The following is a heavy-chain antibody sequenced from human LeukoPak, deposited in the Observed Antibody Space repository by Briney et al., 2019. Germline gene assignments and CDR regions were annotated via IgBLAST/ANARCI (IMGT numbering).Heavy chain of an antibody. CDR1: GGSISSGSYY. V-gene: IGHV4-39*07. D-gene: IGHD3-3*02. CDR3: ASSRVLEYNWFDP. J-gene: IGHJ5*02. CDR2: IYHSGST. Sequence: SETLSLTCTVSGGSISSGSYYWGWIRQPPGKGLEWIGSIYHSGSTYYNPSLKSRVTISVDTSKNQFSLKLSSVTAADTAVYYCASSRVLEYNWFDPWGQGTLVTVSS.